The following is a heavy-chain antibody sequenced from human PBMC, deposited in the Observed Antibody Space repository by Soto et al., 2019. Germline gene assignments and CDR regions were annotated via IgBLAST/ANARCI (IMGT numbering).Heavy chain of an antibody. CDR2: ISSSSSYI. D-gene: IGHD3-3*01. Sequence: EVQLVESGGGLVKPGGSLRLSCAASGFTFSSYSMNWVRQAPGKGLEWVSSISSSSSYIYYADSVKGRFTISRDNAKNSLYLQMTSLRAEDTAVYYCAILYYDFWSGLDVWGQGTTVTVSS. V-gene: IGHV3-21*01. J-gene: IGHJ6*02. CDR1: GFTFSSYS. CDR3: AILYYDFWSGLDV.